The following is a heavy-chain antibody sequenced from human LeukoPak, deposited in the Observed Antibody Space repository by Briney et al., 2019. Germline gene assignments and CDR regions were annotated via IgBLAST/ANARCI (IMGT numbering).Heavy chain of an antibody. CDR2: ISGSSSPI. Sequence: GGSLRLSCAASGFTFSSYSVSWVRQAPGKGLEWLSYISGSSSPIYYADSVKGRFTISRDNSKNTLYLQMNSLRAEDTAVYYCAKAATVTTGEYDYYYGMDVWGQGTTVTVSS. CDR1: GFTFSSYS. V-gene: IGHV3-48*01. CDR3: AKAATVTTGEYDYYYGMDV. D-gene: IGHD4-17*01. J-gene: IGHJ6*02.